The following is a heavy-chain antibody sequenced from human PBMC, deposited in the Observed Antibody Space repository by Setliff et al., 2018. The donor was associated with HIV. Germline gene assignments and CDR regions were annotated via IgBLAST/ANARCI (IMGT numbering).Heavy chain of an antibody. CDR3: ARDLHANYHVVDI. CDR2: VYYTGKT. Sequence: PSETLSLTCSVSGVSIVSGGFYFSWIRQHPGKGLEWLGTVYYTGKTYYNPSLQSRLTMSADTSKNQLYLKMNSVTAADTAVYFCARDLHANYHVVDIWGPGTMVTVS. J-gene: IGHJ3*02. V-gene: IGHV4-31*03. D-gene: IGHD2-15*01. CDR1: GVSIVSGGFY.